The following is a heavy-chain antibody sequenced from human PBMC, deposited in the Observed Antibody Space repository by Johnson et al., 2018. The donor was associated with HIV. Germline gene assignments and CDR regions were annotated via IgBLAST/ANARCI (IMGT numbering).Heavy chain of an antibody. J-gene: IGHJ3*02. CDR1: GFTFSSYA. V-gene: IGHV3-30-3*01. Sequence: QVQLVESGGGVVQPGRSLRLSCAASGFTFSSYAMHWVRQAPGKGLEWVAVISYDGSNKYYADSVKGRFTISRDNSKNTMYLQMNGLKTEDTAVYYCERGSLYTHDNEDVYLLHAFDIWGQGTVVTVSS. CDR3: ERGSLYTHDNEDVYLLHAFDI. D-gene: IGHD2-8*01. CDR2: ISYDGSNK.